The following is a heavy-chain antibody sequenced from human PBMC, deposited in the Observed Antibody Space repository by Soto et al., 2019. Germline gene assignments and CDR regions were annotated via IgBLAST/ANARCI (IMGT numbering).Heavy chain of an antibody. J-gene: IGHJ3*02. V-gene: IGHV1-18*01. CDR2: ISAYNGNT. Sequence: ASVKVSCKASGYTFTSYGISWVRQAPGQGLEWMGWISAYNGNTSYAQKLQGRVTMTTDTSTSTAYMELRSLRSDDTAVYYCASGGSGTINPHDASDIWGQGTMVTVSS. CDR1: GYTFTSYG. D-gene: IGHD3-10*01. CDR3: ASGGSGTINPHDASDI.